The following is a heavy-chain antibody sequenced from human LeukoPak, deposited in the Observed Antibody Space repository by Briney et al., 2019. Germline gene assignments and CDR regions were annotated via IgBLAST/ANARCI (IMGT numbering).Heavy chain of an antibody. CDR3: ARVQAQYGDYTSTIDY. Sequence: GGSLRLSCAASGFTFSSYAMHWVRQAPGKGLEWVAVISYDGSNKYYADSVKGRFTISRDNSKNTLYLQMNSLRAEDTAVYYCARVQAQYGDYTSTIDYWGQGTLVTVSS. J-gene: IGHJ4*02. D-gene: IGHD4-17*01. CDR2: ISYDGSNK. CDR1: GFTFSSYA. V-gene: IGHV3-30-3*01.